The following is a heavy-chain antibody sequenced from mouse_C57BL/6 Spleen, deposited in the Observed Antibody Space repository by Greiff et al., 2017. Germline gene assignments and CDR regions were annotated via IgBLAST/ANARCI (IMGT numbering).Heavy chain of an antibody. D-gene: IGHD1-1*01. V-gene: IGHV5-17*01. CDR3: ARRGTTVDY. CDR1: GFTFSDYG. CDR2: ISSGSSTI. J-gene: IGHJ2*01. Sequence: EVKVEESGGGLVKPGGSLKLSCAASGFTFSDYGMHWVRQAPGEGLEWVAYISSGSSTIYYADTVKGRFTISRDNAKNTLFLQMTSLSSEDTAVYYCARRGTTVDYWGQGTTLTVSS.